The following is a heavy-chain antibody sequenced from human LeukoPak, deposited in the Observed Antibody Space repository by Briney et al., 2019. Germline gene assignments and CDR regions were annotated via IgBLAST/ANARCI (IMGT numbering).Heavy chain of an antibody. CDR2: ISYDGNNK. Sequence: GGSLRLSCAASGFTFSSYAMHWVRQAPGKGLEWVAVISYDGNNKYYADSVKGRFTISRDNSKNTLYLQMNSLRAEDTAVYYCARSRFKLEQHNLDYWGQGTLVTVSS. D-gene: IGHD1/OR15-1a*01. J-gene: IGHJ4*02. CDR3: ARSRFKLEQHNLDY. V-gene: IGHV3-30-3*01. CDR1: GFTFSSYA.